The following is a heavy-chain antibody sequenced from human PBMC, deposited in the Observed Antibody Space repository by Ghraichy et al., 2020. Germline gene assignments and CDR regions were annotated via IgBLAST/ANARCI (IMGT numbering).Heavy chain of an antibody. Sequence: SQTLSLTCAISGDSVSSNSAAWNWIRQSPSRGLEWLGRTYYRSKWYNDYAVSVKSRITINPDTSKNQFSLQLNSVTPEDTAVYYCARSDDILTGYYPDAFDIWGQGTMVTVSS. D-gene: IGHD3-9*01. J-gene: IGHJ3*02. CDR3: ARSDDILTGYYPDAFDI. CDR2: TYYRSKWYN. V-gene: IGHV6-1*01. CDR1: GDSVSSNSAA.